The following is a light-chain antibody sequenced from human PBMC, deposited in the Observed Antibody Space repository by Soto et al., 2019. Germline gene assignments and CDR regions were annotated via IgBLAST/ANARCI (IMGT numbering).Light chain of an antibody. Sequence: DIQMTQSPSSLSASVGDSVTITCRARQSISSYLNWYQQKPGKAPNLLIYAASSLQSGVPSRFSGSGSGTDFTLTISSLQPEDFATYYCQQSYRTPRTFGGGAKVDIK. J-gene: IGKJ4*02. CDR2: AAS. CDR1: QSISSY. V-gene: IGKV1-39*01. CDR3: QQSYRTPRT.